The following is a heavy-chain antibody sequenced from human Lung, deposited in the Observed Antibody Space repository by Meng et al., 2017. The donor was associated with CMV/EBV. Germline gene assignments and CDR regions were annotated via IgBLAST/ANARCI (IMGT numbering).Heavy chain of an antibody. CDR3: ASFTRQLQVVGAIYWYADL. CDR1: GFSVTTND. CDR2: TFRAGNT. Sequence: SCAASGFSVTTNDINWVRQAPGEGLEWVSITFRAGNTYYTDSVKGRFTVSRDNSKNTLYLQMDSLRVEDTAVYYCASFTRQLQVVGAIYWYADLWGRGTLVTVSS. V-gene: IGHV3-66*02. J-gene: IGHJ2*01. D-gene: IGHD2-15*01.